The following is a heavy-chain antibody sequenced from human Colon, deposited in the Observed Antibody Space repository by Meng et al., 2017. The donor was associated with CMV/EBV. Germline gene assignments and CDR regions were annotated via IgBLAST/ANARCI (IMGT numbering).Heavy chain of an antibody. Sequence: GGSLRLSCAVSGLTFRSYAMSWVRQAPGKGLEWVALISWNSDDIGYADSVKGRFTISRDNAKNSLYLEMNSLRPEDTALYYCVKDTTPRTTMFGIVTPRTSYGMDVWGQGTTVTVSS. D-gene: IGHD3-3*01. CDR2: ISWNSDDI. J-gene: IGHJ6*02. V-gene: IGHV3-9*01. CDR1: GLTFRSYA. CDR3: VKDTTPRTTMFGIVTPRTSYGMDV.